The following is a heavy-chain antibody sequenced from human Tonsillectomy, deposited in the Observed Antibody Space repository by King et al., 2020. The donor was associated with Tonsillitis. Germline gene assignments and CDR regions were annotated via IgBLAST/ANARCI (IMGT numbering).Heavy chain of an antibody. CDR3: ARGLGAFDI. D-gene: IGHD3-16*01. J-gene: IGHJ3*02. V-gene: IGHV3-33*08. CDR2: IWYDGSNK. Sequence: VQLVESGGGVVQPGRSLRLSCAASGFTFRSYGIHWVRQAPGKGLEWVAVIWYDGSNKYYADSEKGRFTISRDNSKNTLYLQMNSLRAEDTAVYYCARGLGAFDIWGQGTMVTVSS. CDR1: GFTFRSYG.